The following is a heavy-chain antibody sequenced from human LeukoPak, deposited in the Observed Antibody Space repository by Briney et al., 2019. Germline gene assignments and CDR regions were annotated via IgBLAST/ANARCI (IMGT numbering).Heavy chain of an antibody. CDR3: AKLVTTVTPIDY. Sequence: GGSLRLACAASGFTFSSYAMSWVRQAPVKGLEWVSAISGSGGSTYYADSVTGRFTISRDNSENTLYLQINSLRAEATAVYYCAKLVTTVTPIDYWGQGTLVTVSS. D-gene: IGHD4-17*01. V-gene: IGHV3-23*01. CDR2: ISGSGGST. J-gene: IGHJ4*02. CDR1: GFTFSSYA.